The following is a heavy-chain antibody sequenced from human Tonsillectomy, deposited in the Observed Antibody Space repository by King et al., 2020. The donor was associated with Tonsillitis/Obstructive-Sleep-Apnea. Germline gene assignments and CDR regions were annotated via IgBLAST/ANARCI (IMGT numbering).Heavy chain of an antibody. J-gene: IGHJ4*02. V-gene: IGHV3-48*02. Sequence: QLVQSGGGLVQPGGSLRLSCAASGFTFSSYNMNWVRQAPGKGLEWVSYIISSGSPIYYADSVKGRFTISRDNAKNSLYLQMNSLRDEDTAVYYCARVSPYSSSSYYWGQGTLVTVSS. CDR1: GFTFSSYN. CDR2: IISSGSPI. CDR3: ARVSPYSSSSYY. D-gene: IGHD6-6*01.